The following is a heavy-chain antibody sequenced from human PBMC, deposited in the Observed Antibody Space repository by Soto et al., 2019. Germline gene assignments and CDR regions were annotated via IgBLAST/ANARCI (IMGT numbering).Heavy chain of an antibody. D-gene: IGHD5-12*01. CDR3: AKGVDIVATITYYYYYGMDV. Sequence: QVQLVESGGGVVQPGRSLRLSCAASGFTFSSYGMHWVRQAPGKGLEWVAVISYDGSNKYYADSVKGRFTISRDNSKNTLYLQMNSLRAEDTAVYYCAKGVDIVATITYYYYYGMDVW. CDR1: GFTFSSYG. V-gene: IGHV3-30*18. CDR2: ISYDGSNK. J-gene: IGHJ6*01.